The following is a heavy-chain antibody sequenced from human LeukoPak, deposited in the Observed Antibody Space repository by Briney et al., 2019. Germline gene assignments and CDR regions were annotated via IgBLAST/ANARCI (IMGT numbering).Heavy chain of an antibody. CDR3: AIRYSGSYNDS. D-gene: IGHD1-26*01. CDR1: GFPFTDYW. V-gene: IGHV5-51*01. CDR2: IYPDDSDT. J-gene: IGHJ4*02. Sequence: GPLPISGQGPGFPFTDYWIAWVRSVTGKGLACMGIIYPDDSDTKYSPSFQGQVTISADKSINTAYLQWSGLKASDTAMYYCAIRYSGSYNDSWGQGTLVTVSS.